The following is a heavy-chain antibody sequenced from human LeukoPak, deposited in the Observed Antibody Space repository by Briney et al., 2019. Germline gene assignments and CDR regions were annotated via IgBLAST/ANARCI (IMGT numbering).Heavy chain of an antibody. D-gene: IGHD1-26*01. J-gene: IGHJ4*02. CDR3: AREGGVDY. CDR1: GGSFSGYY. Sequence: PSETLSLTCAVYGGSFSGYYWSWIRQPPGKGLEWTGEINHSGSTNYNPSLKSRVTISVDTSKNQFSLKLSSVTAVDTAVYYCAREGGVDYWGQGTLVTVSS. CDR2: INHSGST. V-gene: IGHV4-34*01.